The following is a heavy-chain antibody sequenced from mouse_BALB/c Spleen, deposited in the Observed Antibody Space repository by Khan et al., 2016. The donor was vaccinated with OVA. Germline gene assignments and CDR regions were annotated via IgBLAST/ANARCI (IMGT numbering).Heavy chain of an antibody. Sequence: QVQLQQPGAELVRPGASVKMSCKATAYTFTDYGMNWVKQRPGQGLEWIGMIDPSDSETPYNQVFKDKATLTVDKSSSTAYMQLSSLTSDESAAYYCARCLVEAMGYWGQGTSVTVSS. V-gene: IGHV1-61*01. CDR3: ARCLVEAMGY. D-gene: IGHD1-3*01. CDR1: AYTFTDYG. J-gene: IGHJ4*01. CDR2: IDPSDSET.